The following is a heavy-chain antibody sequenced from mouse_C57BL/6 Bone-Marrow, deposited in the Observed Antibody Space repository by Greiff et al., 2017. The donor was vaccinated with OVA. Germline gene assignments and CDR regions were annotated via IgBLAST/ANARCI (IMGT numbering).Heavy chain of an antibody. CDR1: GYTFTSYW. J-gene: IGHJ4*01. Sequence: QVQLQQPGAELVMPGASVKLSCKASGYTFTSYWMHWVKQRPGQGLEWIGETDPSDSYTNYNQKFKGKSTLTVDKSSSTAYMQLSSLTSEDSAVYYCARFTMVTYYAMDYWGQGTSVTVSS. V-gene: IGHV1-69*01. D-gene: IGHD2-1*01. CDR3: ARFTMVTYYAMDY. CDR2: TDPSDSYT.